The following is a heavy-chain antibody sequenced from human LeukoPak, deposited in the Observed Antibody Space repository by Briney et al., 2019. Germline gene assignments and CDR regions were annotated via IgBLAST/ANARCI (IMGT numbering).Heavy chain of an antibody. J-gene: IGHJ6*02. CDR1: GFTFSSYG. V-gene: IGHV3-33*07. CDR2: LWYDGSNK. D-gene: IGHD4-23*01. CDR3: ARAGNPNEYYYYGMDV. Sequence: GGSLRLSCAAFGFTFSSYGMYWVRQAPGKGLEWVAVLWYDGSNKYYADTVKGRFTISRANSKDTMYLQMNSLRAEDTAVYYCARAGNPNEYYYYGMDVWGQGTTVTVSS.